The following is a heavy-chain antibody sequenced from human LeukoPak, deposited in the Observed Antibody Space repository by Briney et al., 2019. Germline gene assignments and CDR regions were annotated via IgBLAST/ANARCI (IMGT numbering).Heavy chain of an antibody. J-gene: IGHJ4*02. V-gene: IGHV3-11*01. Sequence: GGSLRLSCAASEFTFSDHYMTWIRQSPGRGLEWISYISPSAYSTYYADSVKGRFSISRDNAKNSLYLQMNSLRVEDTAIYYCARGKRRFDIWGQGTLVTVSS. CDR1: EFTFSDHY. CDR2: ISPSAYST. CDR3: ARGKRRFDI.